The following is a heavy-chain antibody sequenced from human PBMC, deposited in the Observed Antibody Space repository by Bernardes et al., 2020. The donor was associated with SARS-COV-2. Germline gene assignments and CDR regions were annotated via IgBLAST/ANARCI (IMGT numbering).Heavy chain of an antibody. D-gene: IGHD6-19*01. CDR3: ATVPPFISGWYLSVHPNWFDP. V-gene: IGHV1-24*01. CDR1: GCTLTALS. J-gene: IGHJ5*02. CDR2: FDPEDGET. Sequence: ASVKVSCKVSGCTLTALSMHWVRQAPGKGLEWMGGFDPEDGETIYAQKFQGRVTMTEDTSTDTAYMELSSLRSEDTAVYYCATVPPFISGWYLSVHPNWFDPWGQGTLVTVSS.